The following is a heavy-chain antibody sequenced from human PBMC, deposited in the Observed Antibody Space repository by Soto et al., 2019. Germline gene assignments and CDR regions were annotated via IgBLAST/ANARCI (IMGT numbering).Heavy chain of an antibody. D-gene: IGHD2-21*01. CDR3: ARSISAIYYYGLDV. Sequence: QVQLQESGPGLVKPSDTLSLMCAVSGYAINSSNWWGWIRQPPGKGLEWIGYIYYSGSTYYNPSLKSRVTMSVDTSKNQSSLKLSSVTAVDTAVYYCARSISAIYYYGLDVWGQGTSVTVSS. J-gene: IGHJ6*02. V-gene: IGHV4-28*01. CDR1: GYAINSSNW. CDR2: IYYSGST.